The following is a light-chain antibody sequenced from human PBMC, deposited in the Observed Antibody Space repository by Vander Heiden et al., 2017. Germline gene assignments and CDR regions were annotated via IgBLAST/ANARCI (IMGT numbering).Light chain of an antibody. V-gene: IGKV2-28*01. CDR3: MQALQTPIT. CDR2: LGS. CDR1: QSLLQSNAYNQ. J-gene: IGKJ5*01. Sequence: IVMTQYPLSLPVTPGEPASISCRSSQSLLQSNAYNQVDSYLQKPGQSPQLLIYLGSNRASGVPDRFSGSGSGTDFTLKISRVEAEDVGVYYCMQALQTPITFGQGTRLEIK.